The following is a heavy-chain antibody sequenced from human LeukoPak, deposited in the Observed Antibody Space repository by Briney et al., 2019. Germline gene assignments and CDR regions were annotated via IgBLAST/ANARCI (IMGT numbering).Heavy chain of an antibody. D-gene: IGHD3-22*01. CDR1: GFTFSSYA. J-gene: IGHJ4*02. Sequence: GGSLRLSCATSGFTFSSYAMHWVRQAPGKGLEWVAVISYDGSNKYYADSVKGRFTISRDNSKNTLYLQMNSLRAEDTAVYYCAKSAVVVITPFDYWGQGTLVTVSS. CDR3: AKSAVVVITPFDY. V-gene: IGHV3-30*07. CDR2: ISYDGSNK.